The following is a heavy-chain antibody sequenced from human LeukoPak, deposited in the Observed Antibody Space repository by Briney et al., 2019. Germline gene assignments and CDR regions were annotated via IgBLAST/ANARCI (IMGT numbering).Heavy chain of an antibody. CDR2: IYPGDSDT. D-gene: IGHD3-10*01. CDR3: ARHGHYYGSGSYPYNWFDP. J-gene: IGHJ5*02. Sequence: GESLKISCKGSGYSFTSYWIGWVRQMPGKGLEWMGIIYPGDSDTRYSPSFQGQVTISADKSISTAYLQWSSLKASDTAMYCCARHGHYYGSGSYPYNWFDPWGQGTLVTVSS. V-gene: IGHV5-51*01. CDR1: GYSFTSYW.